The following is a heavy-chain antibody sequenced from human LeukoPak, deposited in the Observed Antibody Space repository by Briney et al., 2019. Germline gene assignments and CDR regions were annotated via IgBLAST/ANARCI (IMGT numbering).Heavy chain of an antibody. V-gene: IGHV1-18*01. CDR1: GYTFTSYG. CDR3: ARGQQQLVAINYYYYYMDV. J-gene: IGHJ6*03. CDR2: IGAYNGNT. D-gene: IGHD6-13*01. Sequence: ASVKVSCKASGYTFTSYGISWVRQAPGQGLEWMGWIGAYNGNTNYAQKLQGRVTMTTDTSTSTAYMELRSLRSDDTAVYYCARGQQQLVAINYYYYYMDVWGKGTTVTVSS.